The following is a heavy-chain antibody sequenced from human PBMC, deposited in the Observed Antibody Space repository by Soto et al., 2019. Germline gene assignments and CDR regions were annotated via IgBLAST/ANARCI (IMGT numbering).Heavy chain of an antibody. CDR3: AIATMVRGVMAWYFDL. Sequence: QVQLVQSGAEVKKPGSSVKVSCKASGGTFSSYTISWVRQAPGQGLEWMGRIIPILGIANYAQKFQGRVTITADKSTSTAYMELSSLRSEDTAVYYCAIATMVRGVMAWYFDLWGRGTLVTVSS. CDR1: GGTFSSYT. J-gene: IGHJ2*01. V-gene: IGHV1-69*02. CDR2: IIPILGIA. D-gene: IGHD3-10*01.